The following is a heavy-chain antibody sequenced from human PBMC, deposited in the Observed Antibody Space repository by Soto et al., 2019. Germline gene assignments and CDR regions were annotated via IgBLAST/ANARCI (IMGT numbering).Heavy chain of an antibody. Sequence: ASVKVSCKASGYTFTGYYMHWLRQAPGQGLEWMGWINPNTGDTNYAQKFQGRVTMTRDTSISTAYMELGRLTSDDTAVYYCARGFTFDYWGRGTLVTVSS. CDR3: ARGFTFDY. J-gene: IGHJ4*02. D-gene: IGHD3-16*01. CDR2: INPNTGDT. V-gene: IGHV1-2*02. CDR1: GYTFTGYY.